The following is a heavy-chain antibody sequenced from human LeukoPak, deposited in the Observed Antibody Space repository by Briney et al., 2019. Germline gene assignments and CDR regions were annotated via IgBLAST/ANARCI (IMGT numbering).Heavy chain of an antibody. CDR3: ARAPLPDSSGYYLCSFDY. J-gene: IGHJ4*02. Sequence: ASVKVSCKASGDTFTSYYMHWVRQAPGQGLEWMGIINPSVGSTSYAQKFQGRVTMTRDTSTSTVYMELSSLRSEDTGVYCCARAPLPDSSGYYLCSFDYWGQGTLVTVSS. D-gene: IGHD3-22*01. CDR1: GDTFTSYY. CDR2: INPSVGST. V-gene: IGHV1-46*01.